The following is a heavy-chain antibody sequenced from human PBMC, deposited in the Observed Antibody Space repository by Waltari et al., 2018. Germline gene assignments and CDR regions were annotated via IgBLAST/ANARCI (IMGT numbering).Heavy chain of an antibody. CDR3: ARCGLYGTSWYSVDS. J-gene: IGHJ4*02. D-gene: IGHD6-13*01. CDR2: INPNPNSGGT. V-gene: IGHV1-2*02. CDR1: GYPFTRHR. Sequence: QVQLVQSVAAVKKPGASVTVSCEASGYPFTRHRMPPVRQAPGQGLEWIGGINPNPNSGGTNFAQKFQGRVTITRDTSISTGYMELSRLRYDDTAVYYCARCGLYGTSWYSVDSWGQGPLVIVSS.